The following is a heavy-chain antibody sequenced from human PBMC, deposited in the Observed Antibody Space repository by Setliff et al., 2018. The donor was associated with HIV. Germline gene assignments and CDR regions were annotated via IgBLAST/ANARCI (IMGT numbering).Heavy chain of an antibody. Sequence: ASVKVSCKASGYNFINYGISWVRQAPGQGLEWMGWISAYNGNTNYAPRLLGRVTMTTDTSTSTAYMELRSLSSDDTAVYFCARARLQGIVTAVGPRDNCLDPWGQGTRVTVSS. CDR3: ARARLQGIVTAVGPRDNCLDP. V-gene: IGHV1-18*04. CDR2: ISAYNGNT. D-gene: IGHD3-9*01. CDR1: GYNFINYG. J-gene: IGHJ5*02.